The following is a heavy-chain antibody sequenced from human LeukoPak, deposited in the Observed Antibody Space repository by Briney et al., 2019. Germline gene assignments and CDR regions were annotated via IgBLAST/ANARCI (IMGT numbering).Heavy chain of an antibody. CDR2: INPNSGGT. Sequence: ASVKVSCKASGYTFTGYYMHWVRQAPGQGLEWMGWINPNSGGTNYAQKFQGRVTMTRDTSISTAYMELSRLRSEDTAVYYCARDRNGDYEDWGQGTLVTVSS. D-gene: IGHD4-17*01. CDR1: GYTFTGYY. V-gene: IGHV1-2*02. CDR3: ARDRNGDYED. J-gene: IGHJ4*02.